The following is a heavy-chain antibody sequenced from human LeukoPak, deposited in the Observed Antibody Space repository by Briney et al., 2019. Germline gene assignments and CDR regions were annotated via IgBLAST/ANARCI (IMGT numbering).Heavy chain of an antibody. J-gene: IGHJ2*01. D-gene: IGHD3-9*01. V-gene: IGHV4-34*01. CDR2: INHSGST. CDR1: GGSFSGYY. CDR3: ARGIRYFDWSRYFDL. Sequence: SETLSLTCAVYGGSFSGYYWSWIRQPPGKGLEWIGEINHSGSTNYNPSLKSRVTISVDTSKNQFSLKLSSVTAADTAVYYCARGIRYFDWSRYFDLWGRGTLVTVSS.